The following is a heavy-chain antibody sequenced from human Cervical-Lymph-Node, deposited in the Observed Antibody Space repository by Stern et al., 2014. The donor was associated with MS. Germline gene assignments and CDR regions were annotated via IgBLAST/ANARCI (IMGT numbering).Heavy chain of an antibody. V-gene: IGHV4-30-4*01. J-gene: IGHJ6*02. CDR1: GGTITSCDY. CDR2: IHYTGVT. CDR3: ARKEASEYYYGTDV. Sequence: QVQLQESGPGLVKPSQTLSLTCTASGGTITSCDYWSWIRQPPGKRLEWIGHIHYTGVTYYNPSLNGRVSMSVDTSKNRFSLQLTFVTAKDTAVYYCARKEASEYYYGTDVWGQGTTVTVSS.